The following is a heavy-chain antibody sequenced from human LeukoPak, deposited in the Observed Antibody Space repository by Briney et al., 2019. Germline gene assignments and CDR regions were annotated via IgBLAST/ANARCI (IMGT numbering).Heavy chain of an antibody. CDR1: GFTFSKYW. J-gene: IGHJ4*02. CDR3: ATKQWLAPPPDS. CDR2: INTDGTVT. D-gene: IGHD6-19*01. Sequence: PGGSLRLSCAASGFTFSKYWMLWVRQAPGKGLESVSRINTDGTVTTYEDSVKGRFTVSRDNADNTMSLQMNSVRDEDTAVYYCATKQWLAPPPDSWGQGTPVTVSS. V-gene: IGHV3-74*01.